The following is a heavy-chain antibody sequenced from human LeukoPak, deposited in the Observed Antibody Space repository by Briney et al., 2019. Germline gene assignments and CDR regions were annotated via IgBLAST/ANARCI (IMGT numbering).Heavy chain of an antibody. J-gene: IGHJ4*02. D-gene: IGHD3-10*01. CDR2: INPSGGST. CDR1: GYTFTSYY. V-gene: IGHV1-46*01. CDR3: ARVDGSGGYFDY. Sequence: ASVKVSCKASGYTFTSYYMHWVRQAPGQGLEWMGIINPSGGSTSYAQKFQGRVTMTRDMSTSTVYMELCSLRSEDTAVYYCARVDGSGGYFDYWGQGTLVTVSS.